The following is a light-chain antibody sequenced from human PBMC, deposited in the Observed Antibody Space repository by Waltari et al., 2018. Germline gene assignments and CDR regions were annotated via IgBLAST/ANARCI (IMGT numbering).Light chain of an antibody. CDR1: QSLLRHSTKRNS. CDR3: QQFYSTPT. Sequence: DIVMTQSPDSLALSLGERATINCKSSQSLLRHSTKRNSLAWLQPGPGQPPTLLIYWASTRDSGVPDRFTGSGSGTDFTLTINSLQAEDVAVYYCQQFYSTPTFGQGTKVEI. V-gene: IGKV4-1*01. J-gene: IGKJ1*01. CDR2: WAS.